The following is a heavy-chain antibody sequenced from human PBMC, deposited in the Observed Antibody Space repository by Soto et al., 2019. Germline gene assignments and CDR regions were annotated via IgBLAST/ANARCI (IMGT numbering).Heavy chain of an antibody. Sequence: SETLSLTCTVSGGSISSGDYYWSWIRQPPGKGLEWIGYIYYSGSTYYNPSLKSRVTISGDTSKNQFSLRLSSVTAADTAVYYCARVSLGNYPDHWGQGTLVTVSS. CDR3: ARVSLGNYPDH. J-gene: IGHJ4*02. V-gene: IGHV4-30-4*01. CDR1: GGSISSGDYY. CDR2: IYYSGST.